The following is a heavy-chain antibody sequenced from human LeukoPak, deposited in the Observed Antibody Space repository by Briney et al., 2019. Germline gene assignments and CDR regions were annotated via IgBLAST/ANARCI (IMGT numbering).Heavy chain of an antibody. J-gene: IGHJ3*02. Sequence: GGSLRLSCAASGFTFSSYSMNWVRQAPGKGLEWVSYISSSSSTIYYADSVKGRFTISRDNAKNSLYLQMNSQRAEDTAVYYCARDDDPYQLLWGNASDIWGQGTMVTDSS. CDR1: GFTFSSYS. CDR2: ISSSSSTI. V-gene: IGHV3-48*01. CDR3: ARDDDPYQLLWGNASDI. D-gene: IGHD2-2*01.